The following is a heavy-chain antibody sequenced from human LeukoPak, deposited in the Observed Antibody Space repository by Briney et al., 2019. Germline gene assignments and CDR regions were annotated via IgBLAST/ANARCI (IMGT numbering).Heavy chain of an antibody. V-gene: IGHV4-4*07. CDR2: IYTSGST. J-gene: IGHJ4*02. CDR3: ARDRGVPPHFDY. D-gene: IGHD3-10*01. Sequence: SETLSLTCAVYGGSFSGYYWSWIRQPAGKGLEWIGRIYTSGSTNYNPSLKSRVTMSVDTSKNQFSLKLSSVTAADTAVYYCARDRGVPPHFDYWGQGTLVTVSS. CDR1: GGSFSGYY.